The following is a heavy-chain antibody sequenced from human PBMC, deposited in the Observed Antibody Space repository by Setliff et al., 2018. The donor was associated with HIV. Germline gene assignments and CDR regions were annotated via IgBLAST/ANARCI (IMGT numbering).Heavy chain of an antibody. J-gene: IGHJ4*02. CDR3: ARGIYSGYDFDH. CDR2: IYMSGSA. CDR1: GASVSFSTFY. Sequence: SETLSLTCSVSGASVSFSTFYWSWIRQPAGKEPEWIGHIYMSGSANYNPSLKSRVTISIDRSKNQFSLRLKSVTAADTAVYYCARGIYSGYDFDHWGQGRRVTVSS. D-gene: IGHD5-12*01. V-gene: IGHV4-61*09.